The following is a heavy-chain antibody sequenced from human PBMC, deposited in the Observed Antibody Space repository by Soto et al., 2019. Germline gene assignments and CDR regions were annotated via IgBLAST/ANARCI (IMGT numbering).Heavy chain of an antibody. Sequence: QLQLQDSGPGLVKPSETLSLTCTVSGGSISSSSNYWRWIRQPPGNGLEWIGSIYYSGSTYYNPSPWSRVTISVDTSNNRVSLTLSSVTAADPAVYYCAIPKIAFYNWFDPRGQETLVTVSS. D-gene: IGHD3-3*02. J-gene: IGHJ5*02. CDR1: GGSISSSSNY. V-gene: IGHV4-39*01. CDR2: IYYSGST. CDR3: AIPKIAFYNWFDP.